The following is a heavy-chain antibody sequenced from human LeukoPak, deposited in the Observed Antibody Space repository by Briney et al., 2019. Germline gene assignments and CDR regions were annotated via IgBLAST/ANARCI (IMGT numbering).Heavy chain of an antibody. CDR3: ARTTLTYGDYDAFDI. CDR1: GGSISSYY. CDR2: IYYSGST. J-gene: IGHJ3*02. V-gene: IGHV4-59*01. Sequence: SETLSLTCTVSGGSISSYYWSWIRQPPGKGLEWIGYIYYSGSTNYNPSLKSRVTISVDTSKNQFSLKLRSVTAADTAVYYCARTTLTYGDYDAFDIWGQGTMVTVSS. D-gene: IGHD4-17*01.